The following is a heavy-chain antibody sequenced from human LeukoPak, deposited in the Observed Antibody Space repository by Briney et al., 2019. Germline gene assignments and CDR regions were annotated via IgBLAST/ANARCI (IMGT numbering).Heavy chain of an antibody. Sequence: ASVKVSCKASGYTFTGYYIHWVRQAPGQGLEWMGWINPNSGGTKYAQKFQGRVTMIRDTSISTAYMGLSRLRSDDTAVYYCAKGRVVAGTKSLTYNWFDPWGQGTLVTVSS. D-gene: IGHD6-19*01. CDR2: INPNSGGT. CDR1: GYTFTGYY. CDR3: AKGRVVAGTKSLTYNWFDP. V-gene: IGHV1-2*02. J-gene: IGHJ5*02.